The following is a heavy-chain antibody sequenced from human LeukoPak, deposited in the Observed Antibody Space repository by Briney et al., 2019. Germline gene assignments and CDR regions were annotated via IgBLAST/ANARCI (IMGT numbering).Heavy chain of an antibody. Sequence: GESLKISCKGSGYTFTSYWIAWVRQMPGKGLEWMGIIFPADSDTRYSPFFQGQVTISADKSISTAYLQWSSLKASDTAIYYCTRVYGYYVDHWGQGTLVTVSS. CDR3: TRVYGYYVDH. D-gene: IGHD3-10*01. V-gene: IGHV5-51*01. CDR1: GYTFTSYW. J-gene: IGHJ4*02. CDR2: IFPADSDT.